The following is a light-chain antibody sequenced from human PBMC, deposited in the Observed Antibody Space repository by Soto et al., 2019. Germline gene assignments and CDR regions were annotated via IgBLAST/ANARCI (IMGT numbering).Light chain of an antibody. V-gene: IGLV2-14*01. Sequence: QSALTQPASVSGSPEQSITISCTGTSSDVGGYKYVSWYQQHPGKAPKLMIYEVTNRHSRVSNRFSGSKSGNTASLTISGLQPEDEADYYCTSYTSSNTVLFGGGTKVTVL. CDR3: TSYTSSNTVL. CDR1: SSDVGGYKY. J-gene: IGLJ2*01. CDR2: EVT.